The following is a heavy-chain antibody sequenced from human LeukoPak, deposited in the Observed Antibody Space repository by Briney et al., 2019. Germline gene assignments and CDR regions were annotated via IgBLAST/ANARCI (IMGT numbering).Heavy chain of an antibody. Sequence: NPSETLSLTCTVSGGSISSYYWSWIRQPAGKGLEWIGRIYTSGSTNYNPSLKSRVTMSVDTSKNQFSLKLSSVTAADTAVYYCAREVEYSSSNWFDPWGQGTLVTVSS. D-gene: IGHD6-6*01. CDR2: IYTSGST. J-gene: IGHJ5*02. CDR3: AREVEYSSSNWFDP. V-gene: IGHV4-4*07. CDR1: GGSISSYY.